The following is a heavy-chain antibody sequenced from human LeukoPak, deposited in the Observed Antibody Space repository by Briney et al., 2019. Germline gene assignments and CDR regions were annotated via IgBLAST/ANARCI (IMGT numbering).Heavy chain of an antibody. J-gene: IGHJ3*02. Sequence: ASLKVSSKASGYTFTVYYMHWVRQAPGQGLEWMGWINPNSGGTNYAQKFQGRVTITRDTSISTAYMELSRLRSDDTAVYYCARVAIVVVVAATPPHDAFDIWGQGTMVTVSS. CDR2: INPNSGGT. V-gene: IGHV1-2*02. D-gene: IGHD2-15*01. CDR1: GYTFTVYY. CDR3: ARVAIVVVVAATPPHDAFDI.